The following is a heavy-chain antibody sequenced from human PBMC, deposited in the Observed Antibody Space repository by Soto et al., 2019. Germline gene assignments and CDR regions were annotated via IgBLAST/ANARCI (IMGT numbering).Heavy chain of an antibody. CDR3: SIRGPTYYYYYMDV. D-gene: IGHD3-16*01. CDR2: INHSGST. Sequence: SETLSLTCAVYGGSFSGYYWSWIRQPPGKGLEWIGEINHSGSTNYNPSLKSRVTISVDTSKNQFSLKLSSVTAADTAVYYCSIRGPTYYYYYMDVSGKGTTVTVSS. J-gene: IGHJ6*03. CDR1: GGSFSGYY. V-gene: IGHV4-34*01.